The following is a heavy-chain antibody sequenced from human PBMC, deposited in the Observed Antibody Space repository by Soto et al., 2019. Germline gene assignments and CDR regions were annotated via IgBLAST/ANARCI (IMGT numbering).Heavy chain of an antibody. J-gene: IGHJ2*01. CDR3: GRGGCGACYFDL. D-gene: IGHD3-10*01. CDR2: IKGDGLST. V-gene: IGHV3-74*01. CDR1: GFTFSSYW. Sequence: EVQLVESGGGVFQPGGSLRLSCAASGFTFSSYWIHWVRQVPGKGLVWVSRIKGDGLSTNYADPVKGRFTISRDNANNTVSLQMSRVRGEDRAVYDCGRGGCGACYFDLWGRGTLVTVSS.